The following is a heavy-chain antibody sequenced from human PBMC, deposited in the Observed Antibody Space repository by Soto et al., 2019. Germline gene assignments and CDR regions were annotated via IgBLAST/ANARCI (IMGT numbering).Heavy chain of an antibody. CDR1: GGSISSGGYY. V-gene: IGHV4-31*03. CDR3: ARGYYDFWSGYFLWYFDL. J-gene: IGHJ2*01. Sequence: QVQLQESGPGLVKPSQTLSLTCTVSGGSISSGGYYWIWIRQHPGKGLEWIGCIYYSGSTYYNPSLKRCVTLSVGTFNDPCAPEKSSLTAPDTAVYYGARGYYDFWSGYFLWYFDLWGRGTLVTVSS. D-gene: IGHD3-3*01. CDR2: IYYSGST.